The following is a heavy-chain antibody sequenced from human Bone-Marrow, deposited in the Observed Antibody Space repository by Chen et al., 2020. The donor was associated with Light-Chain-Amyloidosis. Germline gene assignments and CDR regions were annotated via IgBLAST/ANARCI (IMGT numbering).Heavy chain of an antibody. V-gene: IGHV1-3*01. Sequence: QVQLVQSGAEVKKPGASVQVSCKASGYTFTNYALHWVRQAPGQRLEWMGWINAGNGNTKYSQKFQGRVTITRDTSASIAYMELSSLRSEDTAVYYCARDRFYGSGSYYIFDYWGQGTLVTVSS. D-gene: IGHD3-10*01. J-gene: IGHJ4*02. CDR3: ARDRFYGSGSYYIFDY. CDR2: INAGNGNT. CDR1: GYTFTNYA.